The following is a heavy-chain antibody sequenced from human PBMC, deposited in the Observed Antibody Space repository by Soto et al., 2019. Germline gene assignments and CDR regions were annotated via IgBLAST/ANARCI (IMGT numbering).Heavy chain of an antibody. D-gene: IGHD2-21*02. V-gene: IGHV4-30-2*01. Sequence: PSETLSLTCTVSGGSINSGCYSWTWIRQPPGKGLEWIGFIYHTGTTYYNPSLKSRVTISVDRSKNQFSLKLNSVTAADTAVYYCARDLWGYCGTDCYPLDVWGQGTTVTVSS. CDR2: IYHTGTT. CDR1: GGSINSGCYS. CDR3: ARDLWGYCGTDCYPLDV. J-gene: IGHJ6*02.